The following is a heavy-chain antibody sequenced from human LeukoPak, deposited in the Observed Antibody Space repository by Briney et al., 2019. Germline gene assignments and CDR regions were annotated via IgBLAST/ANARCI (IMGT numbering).Heavy chain of an antibody. J-gene: IGHJ4*02. CDR1: GGSISSDY. D-gene: IGHD3-10*01. CDR3: ATRGY. Sequence: SETLSLTCTVSGGSISSDYWQWIRQPPGRGLEWIGYIYNSGSNNYNPSLKSRVTISIDTSKNQFSLKLTSVTAADTAVYYCATRGYWGQGTLVTVSS. CDR2: IYNSGSN. V-gene: IGHV4-59*08.